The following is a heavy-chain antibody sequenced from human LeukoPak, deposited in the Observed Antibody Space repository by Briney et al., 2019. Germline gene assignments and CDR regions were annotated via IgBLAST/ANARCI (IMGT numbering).Heavy chain of an antibody. CDR1: GGSISSSSYY. D-gene: IGHD4-23*01. Sequence: ASETLSLTCTVSGGSISSSSYYWGWIRQPPGKGLEWIGSIYYSGSTYYNPSLKSRVTISVDTSKNQFSLKLSSVTAADTAVYYCARARPTVVTPFSCWGQGTLVTVSS. CDR2: IYYSGST. CDR3: ARARPTVVTPFSC. J-gene: IGHJ4*02. V-gene: IGHV4-39*01.